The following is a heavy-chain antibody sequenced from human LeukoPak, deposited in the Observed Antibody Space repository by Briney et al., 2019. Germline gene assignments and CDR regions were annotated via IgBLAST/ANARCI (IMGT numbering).Heavy chain of an antibody. V-gene: IGHV3-23*01. CDR1: GFTFSNYA. J-gene: IGHJ5*02. Sequence: PGESLRLSCAASGFTFSNYAMYWVRQAAGKGLEWVSSIDASGGATYYADSVKGRFTISRDNSKNTFYLQMNSLRAEDTAVYSCAKGSGSGWYGWFAPWGQGTRVTVPS. CDR2: IDASGGAT. CDR3: AKGSGSGWYGWFAP. D-gene: IGHD6-19*01.